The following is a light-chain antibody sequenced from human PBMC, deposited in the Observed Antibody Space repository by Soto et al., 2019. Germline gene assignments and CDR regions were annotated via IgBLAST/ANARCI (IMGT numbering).Light chain of an antibody. CDR3: AAWDDSLSVNYA. CDR1: SSNFGSNY. Sequence: QSVLTQPPSASGTPGQRVTISCSGSSSNFGSNYVYWYQQLPGTAPKLLIYRNNQRPSGVPDRFSGSKSGTSASLAISGLRSEDEADYYCAAWDDSLSVNYAFGTGTKVTVL. CDR2: RNN. J-gene: IGLJ1*01. V-gene: IGLV1-47*01.